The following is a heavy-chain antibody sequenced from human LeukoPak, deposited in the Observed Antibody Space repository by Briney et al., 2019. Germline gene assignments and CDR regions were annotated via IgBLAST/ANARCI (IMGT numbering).Heavy chain of an antibody. D-gene: IGHD5-24*01. CDR3: ARRWQQHADY. V-gene: IGHV3-53*05. J-gene: IGHJ4*02. CDR1: GFSVSRNY. CDR2: ISGGATGT. Sequence: PGGSLRLSCAASGFSVSRNYMTWVRQAPGKGLEWVSGISGGATGTYYTDSVKGRFTISRDNSKNTLYLQMNSLRPEDTAVYYCARRWQQHADYWGQETLVTVSS.